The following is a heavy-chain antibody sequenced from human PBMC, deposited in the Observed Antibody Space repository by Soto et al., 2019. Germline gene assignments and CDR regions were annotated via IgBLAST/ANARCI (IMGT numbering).Heavy chain of an antibody. J-gene: IGHJ4*02. D-gene: IGHD2-2*01. CDR2: ISSSGSTI. CDR1: GFTFSSYE. Sequence: EVQLVESGGGLVQPGGSLRLSCAASGFTFSSYEMNWVRQAPGKGLEWVSYISSSGSTIYYADSVKGRFTISRDNARNSLDLQMNSLRAEDTAVYYCAGEPALVFDYWGQGTLVTVSS. CDR3: AGEPALVFDY. V-gene: IGHV3-48*03.